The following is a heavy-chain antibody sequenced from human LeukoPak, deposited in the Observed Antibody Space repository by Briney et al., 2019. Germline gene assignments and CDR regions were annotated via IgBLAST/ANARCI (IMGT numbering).Heavy chain of an antibody. D-gene: IGHD3-10*01. J-gene: IGHJ4*02. CDR2: INQDGTEK. V-gene: IGHV3-7*01. CDR1: GFTFTTYW. CDR3: AKVAKYYYGPETYYFFEQ. Sequence: GGSLRLSCAASGFTFTTYWMSWVRQAPGKGLEWVANINQDGTEKYYVDSVKGRFTISRDYAKKSLFLQMNSLRVEDTAVYYCAKVAKYYYGPETYYFFEQWGQGTPVTAAS.